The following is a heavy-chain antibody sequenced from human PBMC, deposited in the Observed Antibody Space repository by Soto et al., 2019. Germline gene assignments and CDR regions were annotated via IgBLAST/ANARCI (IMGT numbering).Heavy chain of an antibody. J-gene: IGHJ3*02. CDR2: ISYDGSNK. V-gene: IGHV3-30*18. CDR1: GFTFISYV. Sequence: GGSLILSCAAAGFTFISYVMHWVRKAIGKGLEWVAVISYDGSNKYYADAVKGRLTISRDNSKNTLYLQMNSLRGEDTAVYYCAKDNGSGCDWLRVGDASDIWGQGT. D-gene: IGHD5-12*01. CDR3: AKDNGSGCDWLRVGDASDI.